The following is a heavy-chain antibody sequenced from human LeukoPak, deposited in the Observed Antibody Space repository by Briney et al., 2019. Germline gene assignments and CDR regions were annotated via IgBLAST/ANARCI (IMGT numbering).Heavy chain of an antibody. CDR1: GSTVSSNY. Sequence: PGGSLRLSCAASGSTVSSNYMSWVRQAPGKGLEWVSVIYSGGSTYYADSVKGRFTISRDNSKNTLYLQVNSLRAEDTAVYYCARFRLRLGELSLGDAFDIWGQGTMVTVSS. CDR3: ARFRLRLGELSLGDAFDI. J-gene: IGHJ3*02. D-gene: IGHD3-16*02. CDR2: IYSGGST. V-gene: IGHV3-66*01.